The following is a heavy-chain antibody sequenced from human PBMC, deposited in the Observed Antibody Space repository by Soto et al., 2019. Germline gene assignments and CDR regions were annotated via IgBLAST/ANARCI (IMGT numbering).Heavy chain of an antibody. CDR2: ISGSGGST. CDR1: GFTFSSYA. V-gene: IGHV3-23*01. J-gene: IGHJ6*02. Sequence: PGGSLRLSCAASGFTFSSYAMSWARQAPGKGLEWVSAISGSGGSTYYADSVKGRFTISRDNSKNTLYLQMNSLRAEDTAVYYCAKDNSNGIYYYYYGMDVWGQGTTVTVSS. CDR3: AKDNSNGIYYYYYGMDV. D-gene: IGHD4-4*01.